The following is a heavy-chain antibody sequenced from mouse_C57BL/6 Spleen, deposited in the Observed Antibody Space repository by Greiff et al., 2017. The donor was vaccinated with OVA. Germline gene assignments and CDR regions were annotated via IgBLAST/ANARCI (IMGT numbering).Heavy chain of an antibody. D-gene: IGHD1-1*01. Sequence: EVQLQQSGPELVKPGASVKISCKASGYTFTDYYMNWVKQSHGKSLEWIGDINPNNGGTSYNQKFKGKATLTVDKSSSTAYMELRSLTSEDSAVYYCARDYYGSSLVFDVWGTGTTVTVSS. CDR1: GYTFTDYY. J-gene: IGHJ1*03. CDR3: ARDYYGSSLVFDV. V-gene: IGHV1-26*01. CDR2: INPNNGGT.